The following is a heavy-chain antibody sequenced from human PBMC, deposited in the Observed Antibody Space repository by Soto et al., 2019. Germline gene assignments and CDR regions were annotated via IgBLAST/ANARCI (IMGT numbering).Heavy chain of an antibody. CDR1: GFTFRSYW. D-gene: IGHD6-6*01. J-gene: IGHJ4*02. CDR3: ASGGSSLNFDS. V-gene: IGHV3-74*01. CDR2: INSDGSST. Sequence: GGSLRLSCAASGFTFRSYWMQWVRQAPGKGLVWVSWINSDGSSTSYADSVKGRFTISRDNAKNTLYLQMNSLRAEDTAVYYCASGGSSLNFDSWGQGTLVTAPQ.